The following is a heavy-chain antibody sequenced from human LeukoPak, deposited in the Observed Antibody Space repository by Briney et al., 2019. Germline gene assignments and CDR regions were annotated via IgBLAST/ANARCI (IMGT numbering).Heavy chain of an antibody. CDR2: ISSSGGTT. CDR3: ARAPQAYYYYYMDV. CDR1: GFTFSSYA. V-gene: IGHV3-23*01. Sequence: GGSLRLSCAASGFTFSSYAMSWVRQAPGKGLEWVSSISSSGGTTYYADSVKGRFTISKDYSKNTLYLQMNSLRAEDTAVYYCARAPQAYYYYYMDVWGKGTTVTVSS. J-gene: IGHJ6*03.